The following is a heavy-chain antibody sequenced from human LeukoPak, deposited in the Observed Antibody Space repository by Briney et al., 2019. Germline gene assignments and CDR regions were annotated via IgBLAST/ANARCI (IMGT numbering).Heavy chain of an antibody. J-gene: IGHJ4*02. V-gene: IGHV3-30*18. CDR2: ISYDGSNK. Sequence: GGSLRLSCAASGFTFRGYSMNWVRQAPGKGLEWVAVISYDGSNKYYADSVKGRFTISRDNSKNTLYLQMNSLRAEDTAVYYCAKKGGSGWYYFDYWGQGTLVTVSS. CDR3: AKKGGSGWYYFDY. D-gene: IGHD6-19*01. CDR1: GFTFRGYS.